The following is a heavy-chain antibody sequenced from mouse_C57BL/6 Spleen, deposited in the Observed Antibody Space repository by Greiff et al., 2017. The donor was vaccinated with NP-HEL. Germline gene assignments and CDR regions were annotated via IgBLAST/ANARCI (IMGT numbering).Heavy chain of an antibody. V-gene: IGHV7-3*01. CDR1: GFTFTDYY. CDR3: ARSLYYYGSSLFYAMDY. Sequence: EVKVVESGGGLVQPGGSLSLSCAASGFTFTDYYMSWVRQPPGKALEWLGFIRNKANGYTTEYSASVKGRFTISRDNSQSILYLQMNALRAEDSATYYCARSLYYYGSSLFYAMDYWGQGTSVTVSS. CDR2: IRNKANGYTT. J-gene: IGHJ4*01. D-gene: IGHD1-1*01.